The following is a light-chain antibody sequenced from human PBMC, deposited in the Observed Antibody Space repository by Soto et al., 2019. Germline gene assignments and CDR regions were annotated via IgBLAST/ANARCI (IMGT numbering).Light chain of an antibody. CDR3: QQYNNWPPYT. CDR2: AAF. Sequence: EIVMTQSPATLSVSPGERVTLSCRASQSISNDLAWYQQKPGQAPRLLIYAAFARATGIPARFSGSGSGTEFTLTIISLQSEDFAVYYCQQYNNWPPYTFGQGTKLEI. CDR1: QSISND. V-gene: IGKV3-15*01. J-gene: IGKJ2*01.